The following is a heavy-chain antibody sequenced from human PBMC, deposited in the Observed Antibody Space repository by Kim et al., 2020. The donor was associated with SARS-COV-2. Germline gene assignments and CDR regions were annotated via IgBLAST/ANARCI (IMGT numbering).Heavy chain of an antibody. Sequence: GSLRLSCAASGFTFSSYGMHWVRQAPGKGLEWVAVISYDGSNKYYADSVKGRFTISRDNSKNTLYLQMNSLRAEDTAVYYCAKAINYGGNRPLDYWGQGTLLTVSS. J-gene: IGHJ4*02. V-gene: IGHV3-30*18. CDR3: AKAINYGGNRPLDY. CDR1: GFTFSSYG. D-gene: IGHD4-17*01. CDR2: ISYDGSNK.